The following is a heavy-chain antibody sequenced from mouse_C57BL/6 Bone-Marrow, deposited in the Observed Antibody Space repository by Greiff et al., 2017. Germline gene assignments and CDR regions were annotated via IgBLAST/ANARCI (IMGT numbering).Heavy chain of an antibody. J-gene: IGHJ2*01. CDR3: ARHERYYDYEGYFDY. CDR1: GYIFTEYT. D-gene: IGHD2-4*01. CDR2: FYPGSGSI. Sequence: VQLQQSGAELVKPGASVKLSCKASGYIFTEYTIHRVKPRSGQGLEWIGWFYPGSGSIKYNERFKDKATLTADKSSNTVYMELSRLTSEDSAVYFCARHERYYDYEGYFDYWGQGATRTASS. V-gene: IGHV1-62-2*01.